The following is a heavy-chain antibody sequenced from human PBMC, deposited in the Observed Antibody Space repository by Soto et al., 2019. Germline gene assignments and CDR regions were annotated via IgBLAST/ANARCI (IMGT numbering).Heavy chain of an antibody. J-gene: IGHJ4*02. CDR1: GAAIDSHY. Sequence: XGILWLTLTVSGAAIDSHYVSWIRQPPGKGLEWIGQVFYSGSTNYNPSLKSRVTISINTSTKQFSLKLTSVSAADKAVYYCESSFMVPVDYFHSWSQGTLVTVSS. CDR3: ESSFMVPVDYFHS. D-gene: IGHD3-10*01. V-gene: IGHV4-59*11. CDR2: VFYSGST.